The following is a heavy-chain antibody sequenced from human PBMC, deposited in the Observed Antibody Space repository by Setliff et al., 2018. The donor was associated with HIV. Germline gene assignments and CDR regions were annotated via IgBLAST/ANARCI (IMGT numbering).Heavy chain of an antibody. Sequence: GGSLRLSCVASGFTFSISGMHWVRQAPGKGLEWGTYIEYDESNKRYADNVKGRFTLSRDNSKNTLHLQMNSLRLEDTALYYCVKGGMTNAAFNIWGPGTMVTVSS. CDR1: GFTFSISG. D-gene: IGHD3-16*01. J-gene: IGHJ3*02. V-gene: IGHV3-30*02. CDR3: VKGGMTNAAFNI. CDR2: IEYDESNK.